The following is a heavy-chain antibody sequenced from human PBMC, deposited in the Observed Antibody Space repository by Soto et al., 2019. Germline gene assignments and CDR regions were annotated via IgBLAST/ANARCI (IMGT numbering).Heavy chain of an antibody. CDR3: ARAWTATAGWANWFDR. J-gene: IGHJ5*02. Sequence: QVQLQESGPGLVEPSQTLSLICTVSGGSISGEGYYWSWIRQYSGRGLEWIGYIHYSGSTYSNPSLKSRVTISVDTSKTQFFLKLTSVTAADTAVYYCARAWTATAGWANWFDRWGQGTLVTVSS. CDR2: IHYSGST. D-gene: IGHD6-13*01. CDR1: GGSISGEGYY. V-gene: IGHV4-31*03.